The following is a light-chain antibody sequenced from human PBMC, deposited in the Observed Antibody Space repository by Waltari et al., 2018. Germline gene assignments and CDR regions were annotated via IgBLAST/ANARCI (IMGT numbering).Light chain of an antibody. CDR3: QQCHRSPWT. J-gene: IGKJ1*01. Sequence: DIVMTQSPDSLAVFPGARAIINCKSSQSVLDSSNNKNYMAWYQQKPGQPPKLLIYWASIREAGVPDRFSGSGSGTDFTLTISSLQAEDVAVYYCQQCHRSPWTFGQGTKVEI. V-gene: IGKV4-1*01. CDR1: QSVLDSSNNKNY. CDR2: WAS.